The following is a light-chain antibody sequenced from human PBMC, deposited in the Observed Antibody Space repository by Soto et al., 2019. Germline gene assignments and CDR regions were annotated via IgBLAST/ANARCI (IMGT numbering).Light chain of an antibody. CDR1: QSVSSSY. J-gene: IGKJ2*01. V-gene: IGKV3-20*01. CDR3: QQYSSSPYT. Sequence: EIVLTQSPGTLSSSPGERATLSCRASQSVSSSYFAWYQQKPGQAPRLLIYGASRRATGIPDRFGGSGSGTDFTLTISRLEPEDFAVYYCQQYSSSPYTFGQGTKVDIK. CDR2: GAS.